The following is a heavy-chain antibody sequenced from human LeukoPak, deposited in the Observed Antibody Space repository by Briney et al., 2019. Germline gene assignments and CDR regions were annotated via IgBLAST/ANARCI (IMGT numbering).Heavy chain of an antibody. D-gene: IGHD2/OR15-2a*01. CDR2: IYYSGST. J-gene: IGHJ3*02. Sequence: SETLSLTCTVSGGSISSGSYYWSWIRQPPGKGLEWIGSIYYSGSTYYNPSLKSRVTISVDTSKNQFSLKLSSVTAADTAVYYCARHLIVLDAFDIWGQGTMVTVSS. V-gene: IGHV4-39*01. CDR3: ARHLIVLDAFDI. CDR1: GGSISSGSYY.